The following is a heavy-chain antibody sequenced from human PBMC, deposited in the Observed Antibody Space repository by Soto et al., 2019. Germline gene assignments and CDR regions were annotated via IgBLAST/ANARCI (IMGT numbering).Heavy chain of an antibody. Sequence: GGSLRLSCAASGFTFSSYAMHWVRQAPGKGLEWVAVISYDGSNKYYADSVKGRFTISRDNSKNTLYLQMNSLRAEDTALYYCARDLGDFWSGYYGSCFDYWGQGTLVTVS. CDR1: GFTFSSYA. D-gene: IGHD3-3*01. CDR2: ISYDGSNK. V-gene: IGHV3-30-3*01. CDR3: ARDLGDFWSGYYGSCFDY. J-gene: IGHJ4*02.